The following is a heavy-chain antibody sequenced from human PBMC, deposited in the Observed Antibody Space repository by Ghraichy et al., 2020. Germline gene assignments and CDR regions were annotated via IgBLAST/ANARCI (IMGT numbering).Heavy chain of an antibody. J-gene: IGHJ6*02. CDR2: ISYDGSNK. D-gene: IGHD6-19*01. CDR3: ARGRGSGSPMDV. CDR1: GFTFSSYA. V-gene: IGHV3-30-3*01. Sequence: GGSLRLSCAASGFTFSSYAMHWVRQASGKGLEWVAVISYDGSNKYYADSVKGRFTISRDNSKNTLYLQMNSLRAEDTAVYYCARGRGSGSPMDVWGQGTTVTVSS.